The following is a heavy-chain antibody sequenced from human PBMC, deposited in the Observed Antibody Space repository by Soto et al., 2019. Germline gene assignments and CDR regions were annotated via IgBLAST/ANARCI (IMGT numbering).Heavy chain of an antibody. J-gene: IGHJ5*02. Sequence: SETLSLTCAVYGGSFSGYYWSWIRQPPGKGLEWIGEINHSGSTNYNPSLKSRVTISVDTSKNQFSLKLSSVTAADTAVYYCARGFRKRGLLTCFDRRGHGTVVTVSS. CDR1: GGSFSGYY. CDR2: INHSGST. V-gene: IGHV4-34*01. D-gene: IGHD4-17*01. CDR3: ARGFRKRGLLTCFDR.